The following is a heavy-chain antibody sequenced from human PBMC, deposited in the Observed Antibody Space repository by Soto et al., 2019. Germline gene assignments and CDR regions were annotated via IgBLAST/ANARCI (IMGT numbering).Heavy chain of an antibody. Sequence: PSETLSLTCFVSGYSITAGGYYWSWIRHHPGKGLEWIGSFYSSGSIIYNPSLRSRVSISGDTSSNQFSMSLTSVTAADTARYYCARMYSSGSGWFHPWGQGNLVTVSS. CDR1: GYSITAGGYY. V-gene: IGHV4-31*03. CDR2: FYSSGSI. D-gene: IGHD6-19*01. CDR3: ARMYSSGSGWFHP. J-gene: IGHJ5*02.